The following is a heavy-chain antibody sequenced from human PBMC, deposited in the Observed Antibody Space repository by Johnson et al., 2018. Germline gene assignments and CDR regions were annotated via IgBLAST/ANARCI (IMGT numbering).Heavy chain of an antibody. Sequence: VQLVESGGGLVQPGVSLRLSCAASGFTFSYYWMSWVRQAPGKGLEWLSVIYSGGGKYYAESVKGRFTIARDNSKNTLYLQMNSLGVEDTAVYYWLRARGWFGELGVFDPWGQGTLVTVSS. CDR3: LRARGWFGELGVFDP. V-gene: IGHV3-66*01. J-gene: IGHJ5*02. CDR1: GFTFSYYW. D-gene: IGHD3-10*01. CDR2: IYSGGGK.